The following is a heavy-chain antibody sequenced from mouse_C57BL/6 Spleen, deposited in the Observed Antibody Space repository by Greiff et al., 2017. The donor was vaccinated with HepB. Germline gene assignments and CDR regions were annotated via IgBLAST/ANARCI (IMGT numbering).Heavy chain of an antibody. CDR3: ARGRTTVVAHWYFDV. CDR1: GYTFTSYW. V-gene: IGHV1-55*01. J-gene: IGHJ1*03. CDR2: IYPGSGST. D-gene: IGHD1-1*01. Sequence: QVQLQQPGAELVKPGASVKMSCKASGYTFTSYWITWVKQRPGQGLEWIGDIYPGSGSTNYNEKFKSKATLTVDTSSSTAYMQLSSLTSEDSAVYYCARGRTTVVAHWYFDVWGTGTTVTVSS.